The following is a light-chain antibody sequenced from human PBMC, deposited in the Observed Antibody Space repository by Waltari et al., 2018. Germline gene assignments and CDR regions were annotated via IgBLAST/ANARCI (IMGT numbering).Light chain of an antibody. CDR1: QSVSRA. CDR3: QHYLRLPVT. V-gene: IGKV3-20*01. CDR2: GAS. Sequence: EIVLTQSPGTLSLSLGERAPVSCRTSQSVSRALAWYQQKPRQAPRLLIYGASTRATGIPDRFSGSGSGTDFSLTISRLEPDDFAVYYCQHYLRLPVTFGQGTTVEI. J-gene: IGKJ1*01.